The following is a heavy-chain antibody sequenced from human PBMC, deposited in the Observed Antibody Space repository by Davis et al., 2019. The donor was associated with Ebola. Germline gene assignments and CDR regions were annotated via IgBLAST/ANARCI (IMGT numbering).Heavy chain of an antibody. Sequence: MPSETLSLTCTVSAGSISSCGYYLSWIRQHPGKGPEWIGYIHYRGSTYYNPSLKSRVTISVDTSKNQFSLKLSSVTAADTAVYYCARGLGVYYYDSSGYHTLYYFDYWGQGTLVTVSS. J-gene: IGHJ4*02. D-gene: IGHD3-22*01. CDR3: ARGLGVYYYDSSGYHTLYYFDY. CDR2: IHYRGST. V-gene: IGHV4-31*03. CDR1: AGSISSCGYY.